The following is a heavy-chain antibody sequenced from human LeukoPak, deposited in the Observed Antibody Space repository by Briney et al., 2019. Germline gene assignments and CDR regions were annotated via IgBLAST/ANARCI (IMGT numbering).Heavy chain of an antibody. J-gene: IGHJ4*02. CDR2: FDPEDGET. Sequence: ASVKVSCKVSGYTLTELSMHWVRQAPGKGLEWMGGFDPEDGETIYAQKFQGRVTMTEDTSTDTAYMELSSLRSEDTAVYFCAREFRVVMTAFLDYWGQGTLVIVSS. CDR3: AREFRVVMTAFLDY. V-gene: IGHV1-24*01. D-gene: IGHD2-21*02. CDR1: GYTLTELS.